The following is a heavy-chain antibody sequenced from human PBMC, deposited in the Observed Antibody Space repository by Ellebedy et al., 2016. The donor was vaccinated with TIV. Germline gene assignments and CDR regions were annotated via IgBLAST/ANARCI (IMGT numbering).Heavy chain of an antibody. J-gene: IGHJ4*02. CDR2: IHYTGGT. D-gene: IGHD6-13*01. CDR3: ARHGIVAAGRYFDY. CDR1: GDSIRSSH. V-gene: IGHV4-59*08. Sequence: MPSETLSLTCSVSGDSIRSSHWDWIRQSPGKGLEWIAYIHYTGGTDYTPSLKSRATISVDTSKNQFTLKLNSVTAADTAVYYCARHGIVAAGRYFDYWGQGTLVTVSS.